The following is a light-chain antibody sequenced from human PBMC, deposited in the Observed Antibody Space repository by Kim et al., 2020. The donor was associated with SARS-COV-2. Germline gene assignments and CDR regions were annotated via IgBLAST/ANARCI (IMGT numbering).Light chain of an antibody. CDR3: QSYDRDNVV. CDR1: SGSIDDNY. V-gene: IGLV6-57*04. J-gene: IGLJ2*01. CDR2: END. Sequence: NFMLTQPHSVSESPGKTVTISCTRSSGSIDDNYVQWYQQRPGGVPTTVIYENDHRPSGVPDRFSGSIDSSSNSASLTISGLRTEDEGDYYCQSYDRDNVVFGGGTQLTVL.